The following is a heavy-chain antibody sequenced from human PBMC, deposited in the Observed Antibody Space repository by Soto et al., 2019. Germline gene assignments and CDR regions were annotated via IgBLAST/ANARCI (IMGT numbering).Heavy chain of an antibody. CDR2: IYYSGST. CDR3: ARSGNYDSSGYYFDF. CDR1: GGSISSGGYY. Sequence: SETLSLTCTVSGGSISSGGYYWNWIRQHPGKGLEWIGYIYYSGSTYYNPSLKSRVTISMDTSKKQFSLKLRSVTAADTAVYYCARSGNYDSSGYYFDFWGQGTLVTVSS. J-gene: IGHJ4*02. V-gene: IGHV4-31*03. D-gene: IGHD3-22*01.